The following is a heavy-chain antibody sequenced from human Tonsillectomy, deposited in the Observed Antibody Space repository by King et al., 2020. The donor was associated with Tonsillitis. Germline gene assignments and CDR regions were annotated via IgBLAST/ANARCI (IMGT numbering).Heavy chain of an antibody. CDR1: GYNFTRSW. J-gene: IGHJ3*02. CDR3: ARFTVARPEADAFDI. CDR2: IFPGDSDT. Sequence: QLVQSGAEVKKPGESLKISCEGSGYNFTRSWIGWVRQMPGKGLEWMGFIFPGDSDTRYSPSFQGQVTISADKSISTAYLQWSSLKASDTAMYYCARFTVARPEADAFDIWGQGTMVTVSS. V-gene: IGHV5-51*01. D-gene: IGHD6-19*01.